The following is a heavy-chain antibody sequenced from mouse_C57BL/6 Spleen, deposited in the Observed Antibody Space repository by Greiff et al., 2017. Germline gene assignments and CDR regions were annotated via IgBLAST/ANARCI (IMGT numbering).Heavy chain of an antibody. CDR2: ISYDGSN. D-gene: IGHD2-4*01. V-gene: IGHV3-6*01. CDR1: GYSITSGYY. CDR3: AKGDDYYFDY. J-gene: IGHJ2*01. Sequence: EVKLMESGPGLVKPSQSLSLTCSVTGYSITSGYYWNWIRQFPGNKLEWMGYISYDGSNNYNPSLKNPISITRDTSKNQFFLKLNSLTTEDTATYDCAKGDDYYFDYWGQGTTLTVSS.